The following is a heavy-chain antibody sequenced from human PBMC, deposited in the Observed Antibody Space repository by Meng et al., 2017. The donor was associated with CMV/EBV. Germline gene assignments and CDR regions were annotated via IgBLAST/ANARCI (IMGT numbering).Heavy chain of an antibody. V-gene: IGHV3-30*02. CDR1: GFTFSSYG. D-gene: IGHD3-3*01. CDR3: AKDRGFGVVIPWFDT. CDR2: IRYDGSNK. Sequence: GESLKISCAASGFTFSSYGMHWVRQAPGKGLEWVAFIRYDGSNKYYADSVKGRFTISRDNSKNTLYLQMNSLRAEDKAVYYCAKDRGFGVVIPWFDTWGQGTLVTVSS. J-gene: IGHJ5*02.